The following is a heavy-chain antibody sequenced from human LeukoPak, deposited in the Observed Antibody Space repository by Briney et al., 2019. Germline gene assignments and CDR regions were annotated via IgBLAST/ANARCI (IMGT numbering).Heavy chain of an antibody. V-gene: IGHV1-69*05. D-gene: IGHD6-13*01. J-gene: IGHJ6*03. CDR2: IIPIFGTA. CDR3: ARGGQQLAYYYYMDV. CDR1: GGTFSSYA. Sequence: SVKVSCKASGGTFSSYAISWVRQAPGQGLEWMGGIIPIFGTANYAQKFQGRVTITTYESTSTAYMELSSLRSEDTAVYYCARGGQQLAYYYYMDVWGKGTTVTVSS.